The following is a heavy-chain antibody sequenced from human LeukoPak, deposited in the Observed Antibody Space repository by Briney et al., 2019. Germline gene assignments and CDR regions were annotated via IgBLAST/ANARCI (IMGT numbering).Heavy chain of an antibody. CDR1: GFTFSSYG. J-gene: IGHJ4*02. Sequence: PGGSLRLSCAASGFTFSSYGMHWVRQAPGKGLEWVAFIRYDGSNKYYADSVKGRFTISRDNSKNTLYLQMNSLRAEDTAVYYCAKPPEGGFTRFGYFDYWGQGTLVTVSS. CDR2: IRYDGSNK. CDR3: AKPPEGGFTRFGYFDY. D-gene: IGHD1-14*01. V-gene: IGHV3-30*02.